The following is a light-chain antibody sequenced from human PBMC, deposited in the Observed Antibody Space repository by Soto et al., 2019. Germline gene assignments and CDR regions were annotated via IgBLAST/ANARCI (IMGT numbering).Light chain of an antibody. CDR1: QSISSW. CDR2: DAS. Sequence: DIQMTQSPSTLSASVGDRVTITCRASQSISSWLAWYQQKPGKAPKLLIYDASSLQTGVPSRFSGSALGTEFTLTISSLQPEDFATYYCQQLAGFPITFGQGTRLEIK. CDR3: QQLAGFPIT. V-gene: IGKV1-5*01. J-gene: IGKJ5*01.